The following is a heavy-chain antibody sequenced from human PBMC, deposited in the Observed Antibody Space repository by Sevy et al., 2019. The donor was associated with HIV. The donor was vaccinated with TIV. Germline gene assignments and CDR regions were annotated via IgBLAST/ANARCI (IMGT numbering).Heavy chain of an antibody. V-gene: IGHV5-51*01. D-gene: IGHD5-18*01. Sequence: GESLKISCKGSGYSFTSYWIGWVRQMPGKGLEWMGIIYPGDSDTRYSPSFQGQVTISADKSSSTAYLQWSSLKAWDTAMYYCARTFSGYSYGYNYYYYMDVWGKGTMVTVSS. CDR2: IYPGDSDT. CDR3: ARTFSGYSYGYNYYYYMDV. CDR1: GYSFTSYW. J-gene: IGHJ6*03.